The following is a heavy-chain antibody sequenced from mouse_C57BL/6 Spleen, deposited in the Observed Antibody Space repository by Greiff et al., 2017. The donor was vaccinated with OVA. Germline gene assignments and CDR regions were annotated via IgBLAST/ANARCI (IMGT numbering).Heavy chain of an antibody. CDR3: ARQGDGFWFAY. CDR1: GFTFSDYG. D-gene: IGHD2-3*01. Sequence: EVMLVESGGGLVQPGGSLKLSCAASGFTFSDYGMAWVRQAPRTGPEWVAFISNLAYSIYYADTVTGRFTISRENAKNTLYLEMSSLRSEDTAMYYCARQGDGFWFAYWGQGTLVTVSA. J-gene: IGHJ3*01. V-gene: IGHV5-15*01. CDR2: ISNLAYSI.